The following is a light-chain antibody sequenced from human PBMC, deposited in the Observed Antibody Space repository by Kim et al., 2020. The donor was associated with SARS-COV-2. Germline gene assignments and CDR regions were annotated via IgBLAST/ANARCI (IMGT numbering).Light chain of an antibody. CDR1: QTVSRNQ. CDR3: QQYGNSRT. J-gene: IGKJ1*01. CDR2: GAS. Sequence: LSPGESAPLSCRASQTVSRNQLAWYQQKPGQAPRLLIYGASSRATGIPDRFSGRGSGTDFSLTISRLEPEDCAVYYCQQYGNSRTFGQGTEVDIK. V-gene: IGKV3-20*01.